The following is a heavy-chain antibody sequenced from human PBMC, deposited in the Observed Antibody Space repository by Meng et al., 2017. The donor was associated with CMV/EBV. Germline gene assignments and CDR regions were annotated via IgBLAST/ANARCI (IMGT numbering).Heavy chain of an antibody. CDR1: GDSVSSNSAA. J-gene: IGHJ5*02. Sequence: SCAISGDSVSSNSAAWNWIRQSPSRGLEWLGRTYYRSKWYNDYAVSVKSRITINPDTSKNQFSLQLNSVTPEDTAVYYCAREEVVAAAGVGFDPWGQGTLVTVSS. CDR3: AREEVVAAAGVGFDP. CDR2: TYYRSKWYN. V-gene: IGHV6-1*01. D-gene: IGHD2-15*01.